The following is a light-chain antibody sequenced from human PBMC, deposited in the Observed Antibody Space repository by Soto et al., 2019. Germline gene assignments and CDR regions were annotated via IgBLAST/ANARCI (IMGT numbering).Light chain of an antibody. Sequence: QSALTQPASVSGSPGQSITISCTGTSSDVGGYNYVSWYQQHPGKAPKLMIYEVSNRPSGVSNRSSGSKSGNTASLTISGLQAEDEADYYCSSYTSSRTPYVFGTGTKLTVL. CDR1: SSDVGGYNY. CDR2: EVS. CDR3: SSYTSSRTPYV. J-gene: IGLJ1*01. V-gene: IGLV2-14*01.